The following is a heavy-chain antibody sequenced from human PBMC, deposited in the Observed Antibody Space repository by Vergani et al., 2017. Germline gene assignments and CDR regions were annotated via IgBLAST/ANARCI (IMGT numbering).Heavy chain of an antibody. CDR1: GGSFSGYY. V-gene: IGHV4-34*01. D-gene: IGHD3-3*01. CDR3: ARGGRVYDFWSGSIDY. J-gene: IGHJ4*02. CDR2: INHSGST. Sequence: QVQLQESGPGLVKPSETLSLTCAVYGGSFSGYYWSWIRQPPGKGLEWIGEINHSGSTNYNPSLKSRVTISVDTSKNQFSLKLSSVTAADTAVYYCARGGRVYDFWSGSIDYWGQGTLVTVSS.